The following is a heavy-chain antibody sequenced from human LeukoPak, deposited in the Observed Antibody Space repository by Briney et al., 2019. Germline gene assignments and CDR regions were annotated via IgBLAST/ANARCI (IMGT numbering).Heavy chain of an antibody. CDR2: IYYGGST. D-gene: IGHD1-26*01. V-gene: IGHV4-59*12. J-gene: IGHJ4*02. Sequence: SETLSLTCTVSGGSISNYYWSWIRQPPGKGLEWIGDIYYGGSTNYIPSLKSRVTISVDTSKNQFSLKLSSVTAADTAVYYCARDGYSIVGALYWGQGTLVTVSS. CDR3: ARDGYSIVGALY. CDR1: GGSISNYY.